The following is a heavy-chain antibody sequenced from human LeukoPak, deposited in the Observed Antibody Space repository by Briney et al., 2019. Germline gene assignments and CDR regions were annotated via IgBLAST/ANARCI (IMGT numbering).Heavy chain of an antibody. CDR1: GFTFSSYG. Sequence: GGSLRLSCAASGFTFSSYGMHWVRQAPGKGLEWVAFIRHDGSNKYYADSVKGRFTISRDNSKNTLYLQMNSLRAEDTAVYYCAKQPPWGIVGATPPNWGQGTLVTVSS. CDR2: IRHDGSNK. V-gene: IGHV3-30*02. D-gene: IGHD1-26*01. CDR3: AKQPPWGIVGATPPN. J-gene: IGHJ4*02.